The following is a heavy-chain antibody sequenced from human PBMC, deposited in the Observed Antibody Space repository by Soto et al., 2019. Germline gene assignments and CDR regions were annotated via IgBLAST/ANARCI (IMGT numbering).Heavy chain of an antibody. CDR1: GFTFSSYA. V-gene: IGHV3-23*01. D-gene: IGHD1-26*01. Sequence: GGSLRLSCAASGFTFSSYAMSWVRQAPGKGLEWVSAISGSGGSTYYADSVKGRFTISRDNSKNTLYLQMNSLRAEDTAVYYCAKDLEVGAKSARAFDIWGQGTMVTVSS. CDR2: ISGSGGST. J-gene: IGHJ3*02. CDR3: AKDLEVGAKSARAFDI.